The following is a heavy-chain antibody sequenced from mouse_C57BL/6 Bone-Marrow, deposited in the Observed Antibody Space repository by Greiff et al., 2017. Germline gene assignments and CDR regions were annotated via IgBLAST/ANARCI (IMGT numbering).Heavy chain of an antibody. J-gene: IGHJ2*01. CDR1: GYTFTSYW. D-gene: IGHD2-4*01. V-gene: IGHV1-64*01. CDR3: ARVIYYDYDVDY. CDR2: IHPNSGST. Sequence: VQLQQPGAELVKPGASVKLSCKASGYTFTSYWMHWVKQRPGQGLEWIGMIHPNSGSTNYNEKFKSKATLTVDKSSSTAYMKLGSLTYEDSAVYYCARVIYYDYDVDYWGQGTTLTVSS.